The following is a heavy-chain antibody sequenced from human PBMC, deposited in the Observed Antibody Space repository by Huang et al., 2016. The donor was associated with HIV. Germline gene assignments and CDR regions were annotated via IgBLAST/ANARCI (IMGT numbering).Heavy chain of an antibody. CDR2: ISSKAHGGTT. J-gene: IGHJ4*02. V-gene: IGHV3-49*03. CDR3: STVGGGIDYIGYTSAYYATGGY. CDR1: GFTFGAYG. D-gene: IGHD6-19*01. Sequence: EVQLVESGGTLIQPGRSLRLSCTASGFTFGAYGMSWFRQAPGKGVGGGGFISSKAHGGTTEYAASVKGRFIVSRDDSKNIAYLRMSSLKTEDTAVYYCSTVGGGIDYIGYTSAYYATGGYWGQGTLVTVSS.